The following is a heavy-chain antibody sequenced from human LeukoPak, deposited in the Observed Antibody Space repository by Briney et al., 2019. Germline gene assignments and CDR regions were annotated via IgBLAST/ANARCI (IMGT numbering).Heavy chain of an antibody. CDR3: AGHHPRNTVDF. CDR1: GFTFSDYY. J-gene: IGHJ4*02. V-gene: IGHV4-59*08. CDR2: ISDIGSI. Sequence: KPGGSLRLSCAASGFTFSDYYMQWIRQPPGKGLEWIAYISDIGSIDYNPSLKSRVTISLDTSKNQFSLKLSSVTAADTAVYYCAGHHPRNTVDFWGREPWSPSPQ. D-gene: IGHD2/OR15-2a*01.